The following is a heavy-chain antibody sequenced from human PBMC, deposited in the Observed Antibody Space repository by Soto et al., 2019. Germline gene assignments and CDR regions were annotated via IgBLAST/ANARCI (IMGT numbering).Heavy chain of an antibody. V-gene: IGHV4-31*03. CDR3: ARDHYDFWSGLPDY. Sequence: SETLSLTCTVSGGSISSGGYYWSWIRQHPGKGLEWIGYIYYSGSTYYNPSLKSRVTVSVDTSKNQFSLKLSSVTAADTAVYYCARDHYDFWSGLPDYWGQGTLVTVSS. J-gene: IGHJ4*02. CDR2: IYYSGST. D-gene: IGHD3-3*01. CDR1: GGSISSGGYY.